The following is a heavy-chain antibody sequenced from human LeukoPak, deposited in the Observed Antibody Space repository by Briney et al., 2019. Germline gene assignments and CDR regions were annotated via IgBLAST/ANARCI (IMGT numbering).Heavy chain of an antibody. CDR1: GYTFTGYY. Sequence: GASVKVSCKASGYTFTGYYIHWVRQAPGQGLEWMGRINPNSGGTNYAQKFQDRVTMTRDTSISTAYVELSRLRSDDTAVYYCAKTGDSSGYEGDYWGQGTLVTVSS. J-gene: IGHJ4*02. V-gene: IGHV1-2*06. CDR3: AKTGDSSGYEGDY. D-gene: IGHD3-22*01. CDR2: INPNSGGT.